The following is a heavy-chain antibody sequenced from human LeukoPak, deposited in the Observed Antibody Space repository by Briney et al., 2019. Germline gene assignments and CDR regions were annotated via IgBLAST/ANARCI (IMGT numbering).Heavy chain of an antibody. CDR1: GFTFISYW. Sequence: GGSLRLSCAASGFTFISYWMHWVRQAPGKGLVWVSRINGYGSSTDFADSVKGRFTISRDNAKNTLYLQMNSLRAEDTAVYYCARNAPGNTALDYWGQGTLVTVSS. CDR3: ARNAPGNTALDY. V-gene: IGHV3-74*01. CDR2: INGYGSST. J-gene: IGHJ4*02. D-gene: IGHD5-18*01.